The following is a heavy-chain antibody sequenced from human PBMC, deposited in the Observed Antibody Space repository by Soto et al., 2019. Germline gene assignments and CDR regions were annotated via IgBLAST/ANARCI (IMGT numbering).Heavy chain of an antibody. CDR2: IYPSGTT. CDR1: NGSLSGHF. Sequence: QVQLQESGPGLVKPSETLSLTCSVSNGSLSGHFWTWIRQPAGKGLECIGRIYPSGTTTYNPSHKSRVTMSIDTAKNQLSLSLKSVTAADTAVYFCAREVGRPGHFDPWGQGTLITVSS. D-gene: IGHD6-6*01. V-gene: IGHV4-4*07. J-gene: IGHJ5*02. CDR3: AREVGRPGHFDP.